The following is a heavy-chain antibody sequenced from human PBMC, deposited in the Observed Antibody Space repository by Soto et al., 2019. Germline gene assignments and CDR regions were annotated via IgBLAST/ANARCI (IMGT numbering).Heavy chain of an antibody. J-gene: IGHJ4*02. CDR1: GFTFSSYA. D-gene: IGHD6-13*01. CDR3: AKARFPAGYSDYYFDY. CDR2: ISGSGGST. Sequence: GVSLRLSCAASGFTFSSYAMSWVRQAPGKGLEWVSAISGSGGSTYYADSVKGRFTISRDNSKNTLYLQMNSLRAEDTAVYYCAKARFPAGYSDYYFDYWGQGTLVTVSS. V-gene: IGHV3-23*01.